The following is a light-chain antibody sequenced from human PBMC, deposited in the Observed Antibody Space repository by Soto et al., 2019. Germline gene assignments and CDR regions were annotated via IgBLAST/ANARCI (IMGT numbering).Light chain of an antibody. V-gene: IGLV2-23*01. Sequence: QSALTQPSSVSGSPAQSITISCTGTSSDVGSYNLVSWYQQHPGKAPKLMIYEDSKRPSGVSNRFSGSKSGNTASLTISGLQAEDEADYYCCSYAGSSTYVFGTGTKVTVL. CDR3: CSYAGSSTYV. CDR1: SSDVGSYNL. J-gene: IGLJ1*01. CDR2: EDS.